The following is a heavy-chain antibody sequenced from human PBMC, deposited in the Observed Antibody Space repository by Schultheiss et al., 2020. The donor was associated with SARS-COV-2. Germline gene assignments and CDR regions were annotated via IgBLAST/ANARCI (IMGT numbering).Heavy chain of an antibody. CDR3: ARDQYYDSSGYYYYYGMDV. V-gene: IGHV3-21*01. Sequence: GGYLRLSCAASGFTFSSHWMHWVRQAPGKGPEWVSSISSTSSHIYYADSVKGRFTISRDNSKNTLYLQMNSLRAEDTAVYYCARDQYYDSSGYYYYYGMDVWGQGTTVTVSS. CDR2: ISSTSSHI. J-gene: IGHJ6*02. CDR1: GFTFSSHW. D-gene: IGHD3-22*01.